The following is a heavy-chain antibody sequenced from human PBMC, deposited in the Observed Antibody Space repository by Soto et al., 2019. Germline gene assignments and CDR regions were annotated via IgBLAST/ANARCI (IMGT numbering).Heavy chain of an antibody. CDR2: IWSDGSDK. CDR1: GFTFSDSG. CDR3: VRSNRNSSSSVWGGGFDY. D-gene: IGHD6-6*01. J-gene: IGHJ4*02. V-gene: IGHV3-33*01. Sequence: QVQLVESGGGVVQPGGSLRLSCATSGFTFSDSGMHWVRQAPGKGLEWVAVIWSDGSDKSYADSVEGRFTISRDNSKKTLYLQMNSLRAEDTAVYYFVRSNRNSSSSVWGGGFDYWGQGTLVTVSS.